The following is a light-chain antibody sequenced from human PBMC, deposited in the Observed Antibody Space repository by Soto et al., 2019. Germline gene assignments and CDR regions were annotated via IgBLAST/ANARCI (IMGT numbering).Light chain of an antibody. V-gene: IGLV4-60*02. J-gene: IGLJ3*02. CDR2: LEASGTY. CDR3: ETWDSKV. Sequence: QLVLTQSSSASASLGSSVKLTCTLSSGHSSYTIAWHQQQPGKAPRFLMKLEASGTYNKGSGVPDRFSGSSSGADRYLTISNLQFEDEADYYCETWDSKVFGGGTKLTVL. CDR1: SGHSSYT.